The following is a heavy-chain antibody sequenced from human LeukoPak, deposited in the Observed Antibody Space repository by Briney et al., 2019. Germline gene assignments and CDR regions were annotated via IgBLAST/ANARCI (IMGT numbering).Heavy chain of an antibody. Sequence: GGSLRLSCAASGFTFSSYAMTWVRQAPGKGLEWVSTISSSGGRTYYADSVKGRFTISRDNSKNTLYLQMNSLRAEDTAVYYCAKTITVAGYYFDYWGQGTLVTVSS. CDR1: GFTFSSYA. CDR3: AKTITVAGYYFDY. D-gene: IGHD6-19*01. V-gene: IGHV3-23*01. CDR2: ISSSGGRT. J-gene: IGHJ4*02.